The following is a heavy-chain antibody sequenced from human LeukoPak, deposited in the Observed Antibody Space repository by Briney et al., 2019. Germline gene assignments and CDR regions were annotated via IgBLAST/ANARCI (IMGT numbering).Heavy chain of an antibody. CDR3: ARAAGSGSYLLPFDY. CDR1: GGTFSSYA. D-gene: IGHD3-10*01. J-gene: IGHJ4*02. V-gene: IGHV1-69*13. Sequence: SVKVSCKASGGTFSSYAISWVRQAPGQGLEWMGGIIPIFGTANYAQKFQGRVTITADESTSTAYMELSSLRSEDTAVYYCARAAGSGSYLLPFDYWGQGTLVTVSS. CDR2: IIPIFGTA.